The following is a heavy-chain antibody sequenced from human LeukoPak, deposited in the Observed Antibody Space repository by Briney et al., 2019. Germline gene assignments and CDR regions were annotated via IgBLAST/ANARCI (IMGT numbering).Heavy chain of an antibody. V-gene: IGHV4-61*02. Sequence: SETLSLTCTVSGGSISSGSYYWSWIGQPAGKGLEWIGRIYTSGSTNYNPSLKSRVTISVDTSKHQFSLKLSSVPAADTAVYYCARGDAHDYWGQGTLVTVSS. CDR1: GGSISSGSYY. CDR3: ARGDAHDY. J-gene: IGHJ4*02. D-gene: IGHD2-21*02. CDR2: IYTSGST.